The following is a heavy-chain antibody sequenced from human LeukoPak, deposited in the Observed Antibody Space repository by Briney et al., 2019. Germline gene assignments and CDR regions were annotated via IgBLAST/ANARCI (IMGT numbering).Heavy chain of an antibody. CDR1: GGSISSGDYY. D-gene: IGHD3-22*01. Sequence: SETLSLTCTVSGGSISSGDYYRSWIRQPPGKGLEWIGYIYYSGSTYYNPSLKSRVTISVDTSKNQFSLKLSSVTAADTAVYYCARDGGENYYDSSGYYGPGWGQGTLVTVSS. CDR3: ARDGGENYYDSSGYYGPG. J-gene: IGHJ4*02. CDR2: IYYSGST. V-gene: IGHV4-30-4*08.